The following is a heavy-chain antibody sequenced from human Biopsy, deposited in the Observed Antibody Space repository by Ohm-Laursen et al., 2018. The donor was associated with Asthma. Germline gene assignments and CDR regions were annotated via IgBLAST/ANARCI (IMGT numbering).Heavy chain of an antibody. CDR1: GFTFTTYG. Sequence: RSLRLSCTASGFTFTTYGMHWVRQAPGRGLEWVGVIWLDGSKKYYADSVKGRFTISRDNSKKMLYLQMNSLRAEDTAVYYCATNSGAYKNSLGDGLDVWGQGTTVTVSS. D-gene: IGHD1-26*01. CDR2: IWLDGSKK. J-gene: IGHJ6*02. V-gene: IGHV3-33*01. CDR3: ATNSGAYKNSLGDGLDV.